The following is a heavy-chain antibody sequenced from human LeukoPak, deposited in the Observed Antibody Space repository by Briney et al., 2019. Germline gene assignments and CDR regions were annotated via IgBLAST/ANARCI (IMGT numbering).Heavy chain of an antibody. CDR2: INHSGST. CDR3: AREQYSYGFRVLIYFDY. Sequence: PSETLSLTCAVYGGSFSGYYWSWIRQPPGKGLEWIGEINHSGSTNYNPSLKSRVTISVDTSKNQFSLKLSSVTAADTAVYYCAREQYSYGFRVLIYFDYWGQGTLVTVSS. D-gene: IGHD5-18*01. J-gene: IGHJ4*02. V-gene: IGHV4-34*01. CDR1: GGSFSGYY.